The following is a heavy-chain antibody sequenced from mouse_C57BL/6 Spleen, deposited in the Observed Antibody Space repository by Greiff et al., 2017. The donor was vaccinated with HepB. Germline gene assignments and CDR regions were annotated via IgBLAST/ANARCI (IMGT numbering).Heavy chain of an antibody. CDR2: IWSGGST. Sequence: VKLKESGPGLVQPSQSLSITCTVSGFSLTSYGVHWVRQSPGKGLEWLGVIWSGGSTDYNAAFISRLSISKDNSKSQVFFKMNSLQADDTAIYYCARQVPLVYYYAMDYWGQGTSVTVSS. CDR3: ARQVPLVYYYAMDY. CDR1: GFSLTSYG. V-gene: IGHV2-2*01. D-gene: IGHD2-2*01. J-gene: IGHJ4*01.